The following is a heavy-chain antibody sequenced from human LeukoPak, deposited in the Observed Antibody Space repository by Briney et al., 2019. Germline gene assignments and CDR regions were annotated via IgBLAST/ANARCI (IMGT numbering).Heavy chain of an antibody. CDR3: ASSTTGYQFDY. CDR1: GFTFSKFG. CDR2: ISSDGSHK. V-gene: IGHV3-30*04. D-gene: IGHD1-1*01. Sequence: GGSLRLSCAASGFTFSKFGVHWVRQAPGKGLEWVAVISSDGSHKYYADSVKGRFTISRDNSQSTAYIQMNSLTIEDTAGYYCASSTTGYQFDYWGQGTLVTVSS. J-gene: IGHJ4*02.